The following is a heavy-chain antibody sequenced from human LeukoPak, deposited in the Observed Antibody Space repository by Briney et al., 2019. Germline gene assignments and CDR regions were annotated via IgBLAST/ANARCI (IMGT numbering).Heavy chain of an antibody. Sequence: ESLKISCKGSGYSFTNHWITWVRQMPGKGLEWMGRIDPSDSYTDYSPSFQGHVTISADKPISTAYLQWSSLKAPDTAIYYCARHVGNYYDSRGYPSDYWGQGTLITVSS. CDR3: ARHVGNYYDSRGYPSDY. V-gene: IGHV5-10-1*01. J-gene: IGHJ4*02. CDR1: GYSFTNHW. D-gene: IGHD3-22*01. CDR2: IDPSDSYT.